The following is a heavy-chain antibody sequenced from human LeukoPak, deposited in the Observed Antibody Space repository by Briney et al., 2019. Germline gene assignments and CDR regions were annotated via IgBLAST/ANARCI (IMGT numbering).Heavy chain of an antibody. V-gene: IGHV4-30-4*08. CDR2: IYYSGST. D-gene: IGHD1-7*01. Sequence: SQTLSLTCTVSGGSISSGDYYWSWIRQPPGKGLEWIGYIYYSGSTYYNPSLKSRVTISVDTSKNQFSLKLSPVTAADTVVYYCARASWNWWFDPWGQGTLVTVSS. CDR1: GGSISSGDYY. CDR3: ARASWNWWFDP. J-gene: IGHJ5*02.